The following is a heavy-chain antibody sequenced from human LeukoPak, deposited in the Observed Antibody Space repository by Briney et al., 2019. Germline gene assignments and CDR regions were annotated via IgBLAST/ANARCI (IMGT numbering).Heavy chain of an antibody. CDR2: IYYVGTT. CDR1: GGSISSSSYY. D-gene: IGHD3-3*01. CDR3: ARDNFWSGIGAYYYYYMDV. Sequence: PSETLSLTCTVSGGSISSSSYYWGWIRQPPGKGLEWIGSIYYVGTTYYNPSLKSRVTISVDTSKNQFSLKLSSVTAADTAVYYCARDNFWSGIGAYYYYYMDVWGQGTTVTVSS. V-gene: IGHV4-39*07. J-gene: IGHJ6*03.